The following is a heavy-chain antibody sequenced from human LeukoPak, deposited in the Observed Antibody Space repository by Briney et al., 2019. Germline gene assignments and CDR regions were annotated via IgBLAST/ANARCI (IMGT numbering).Heavy chain of an antibody. CDR1: GGSFSGYY. Sequence: PSETLSLTCAVYGGSFSGYYWSWIRQPPGKGLEWIEEINHSGSTNYNPSLKSRVTISVDTSKNQFSLKLSSVTAADTAVYYCARGGWYEAFDIWGQGTMVTVSS. D-gene: IGHD6-19*01. CDR2: INHSGST. V-gene: IGHV4-34*01. CDR3: ARGGWYEAFDI. J-gene: IGHJ3*02.